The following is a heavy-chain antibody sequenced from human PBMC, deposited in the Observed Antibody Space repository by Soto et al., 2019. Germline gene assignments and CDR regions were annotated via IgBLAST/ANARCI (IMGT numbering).Heavy chain of an antibody. D-gene: IGHD6-19*01. CDR3: AKGSASGAYGDGWLDP. Sequence: GGSLRLSCAASGFTFSSYAMSWVRQAPGKGLEWVSAISGSGGSTYYADSVKGRFTISRDNSKNTVYLQMNSLRAEDTAVYYCAKGSASGAYGDGWLDPWGQGTLVTVSS. CDR1: GFTFSSYA. J-gene: IGHJ5*02. CDR2: ISGSGGST. V-gene: IGHV3-23*01.